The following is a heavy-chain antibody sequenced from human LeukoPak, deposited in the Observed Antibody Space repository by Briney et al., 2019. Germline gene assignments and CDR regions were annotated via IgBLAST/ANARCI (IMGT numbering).Heavy chain of an antibody. J-gene: IGHJ4*02. D-gene: IGHD2-2*01. Sequence: GGSFRLSCAASGCTFLSYRWNWLGRPPGRGREGVSPISSNSGYIYYQDSEKGRFTISRDNAKNSLYLQMNSLRAEDTAVYYCARGGTSGYSSTRHFWGGNYYFDYWGQGSLVTVAS. CDR3: ARGGTSGYSSTRHFWGGNYYFDY. CDR1: GCTFLSYR. V-gene: IGHV3-21*01. CDR2: ISSNSGYI.